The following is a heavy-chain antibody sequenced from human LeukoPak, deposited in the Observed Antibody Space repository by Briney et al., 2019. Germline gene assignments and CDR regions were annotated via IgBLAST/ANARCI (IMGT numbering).Heavy chain of an antibody. CDR2: ISYDGSNK. Sequence: PGGSLRLSCAASGFTFSSYAMHWVRQAPGKGLEWVAVISYDGSNKYYADSVKGRFTISRDNSKNTLYLQMNSLRAEDTAVYYCAKDGWEPRRGYYYYYMDVWGKGTTVTISS. CDR3: AKDGWEPRRGYYYYYMDV. CDR1: GFTFSSYA. V-gene: IGHV3-30*04. J-gene: IGHJ6*03. D-gene: IGHD1-26*01.